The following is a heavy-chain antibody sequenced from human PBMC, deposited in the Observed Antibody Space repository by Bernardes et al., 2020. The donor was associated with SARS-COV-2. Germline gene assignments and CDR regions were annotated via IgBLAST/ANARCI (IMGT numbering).Heavy chain of an antibody. CDR2: ISSNSIKI. CDR1: GFTFSSYI. J-gene: IGHJ6*02. Sequence: GGSLRLSCAASGFTFSSYIMSWVRQAPGKGLEWVSSISSNSIKIYYADSVKGRFTISRDNAKNSLYLQMNSLRAEDTAVYYCAKDRSPTRHVGSLWSGYESPNYYCAMDVWGQGATVTVSS. CDR3: AKDRSPTRHVGSLWSGYESPNYYCAMDV. V-gene: IGHV3-21*01. D-gene: IGHD3-3*01.